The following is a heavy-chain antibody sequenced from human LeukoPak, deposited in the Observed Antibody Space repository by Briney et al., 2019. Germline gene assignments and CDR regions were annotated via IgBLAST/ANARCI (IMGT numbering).Heavy chain of an antibody. Sequence: PGRSLRLSCTASGFTFGDYAMSWVRQAPGKGLEWVGFIRSKAYGGTTEYAASVKGRFTISRDDSKSIAYLQMNSLKTEDTAVYYCAKQGAYTTPDHSDYWGQGTLVTVSS. J-gene: IGHJ4*02. CDR3: AKQGAYTTPDHSDY. CDR2: IRSKAYGGTT. D-gene: IGHD2-2*02. V-gene: IGHV3-49*04. CDR1: GFTFGDYA.